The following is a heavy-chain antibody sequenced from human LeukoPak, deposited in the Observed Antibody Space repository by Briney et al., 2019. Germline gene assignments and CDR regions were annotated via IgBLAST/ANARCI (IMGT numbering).Heavy chain of an antibody. CDR2: IYFSGST. V-gene: IGHV4-4*07. D-gene: IGHD2-21*02. CDR3: ARETYCGADCYYGFDY. J-gene: IGHJ4*02. Sequence: SETLSLTCTVSGASITSFYWSCVRQSAGKGLEWIGRIYFSGSTNYNPSLKSRVTMSVDTSKNQFSLKLSSVTAADTAVYYCARETYCGADCYYGFDYWGQGILVTVSS. CDR1: GASITSFY.